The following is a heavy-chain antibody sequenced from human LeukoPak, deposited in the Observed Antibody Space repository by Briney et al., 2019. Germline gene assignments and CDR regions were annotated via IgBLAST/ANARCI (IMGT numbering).Heavy chain of an antibody. Sequence: SETLSLTCTVSGDSFSSVTDYWAWIRQPPGKGLEWIASGDYSGGTYYNPSLESRVAISADMSKNQFSLKLTSVTGADTAVYYCARDRMTTRLTGVYYYGMDVWGQGTTVTVSS. CDR3: ARDRMTTRLTGVYYYGMDV. D-gene: IGHD4-17*01. CDR2: GDYSGGT. CDR1: GDSFSSVTDY. J-gene: IGHJ6*02. V-gene: IGHV4-39*07.